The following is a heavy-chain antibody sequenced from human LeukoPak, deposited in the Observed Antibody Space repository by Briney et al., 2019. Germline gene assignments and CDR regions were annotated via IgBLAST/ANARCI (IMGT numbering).Heavy chain of an antibody. Sequence: GGSLRLSCAASGFTFSSYWMRWVRRAPGKGRGWVSRINSDGSRTNYADSVEGRFTISRDNAKDTVYLQINSLRAEDTAVYYCARGMFHGYCTDYWGQGTLVTVSS. CDR3: ARGMFHGYCTDY. D-gene: IGHD3-3*01. J-gene: IGHJ4*02. CDR1: GFTFSSYW. CDR2: INSDGSRT. V-gene: IGHV3-74*01.